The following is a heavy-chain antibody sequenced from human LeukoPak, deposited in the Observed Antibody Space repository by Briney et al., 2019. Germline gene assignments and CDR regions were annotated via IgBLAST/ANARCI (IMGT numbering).Heavy chain of an antibody. J-gene: IGHJ4*02. Sequence: ASVKVSCKASGGTFSSYAISWVRQAPGQGLEWMGRIIPILGIANYAQKFQGRVTITADKSTSTAYMELSSLRSEDTAVYYCARDWGIDYDSSGYYHGCYFDYWGQGTLVTVSS. CDR2: IIPILGIA. CDR1: GGTFSSYA. D-gene: IGHD3-22*01. CDR3: ARDWGIDYDSSGYYHGCYFDY. V-gene: IGHV1-69*04.